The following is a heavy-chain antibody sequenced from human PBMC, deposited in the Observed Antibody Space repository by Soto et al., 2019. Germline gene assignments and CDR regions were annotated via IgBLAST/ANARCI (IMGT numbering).Heavy chain of an antibody. D-gene: IGHD6-19*01. V-gene: IGHV3-15*07. CDR2: FKSKTDGGTT. CDR1: GFTFSNAW. CDR3: TTASPSSGWLMYFFAY. Sequence: GGSLRLSCAASGFTFSNAWMNWVRQAPGKGLEWVGRFKSKTDGGTTDYAAPVKGRFTISRDDSKNTLYLQMNSLKTEDTAVYYCTTASPSSGWLMYFFAYWGQGTLVTVSS. J-gene: IGHJ4*02.